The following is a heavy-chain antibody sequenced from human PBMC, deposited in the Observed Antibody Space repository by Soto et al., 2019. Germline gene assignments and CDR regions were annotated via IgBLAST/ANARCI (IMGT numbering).Heavy chain of an antibody. CDR1: GYSFTKYW. CDR2: IYPGDSDA. Sequence: EVHLAQSGAEVKKPGESLKISCQGSGYSFTKYWIGWVRQMPGKGLEWMGMIYPGDSDARYSPSFQGQVIISADKSINTAYLQWSSLRASDTAIYYCARTYRGTYPPPYYFDSWGQGTLVTVSS. D-gene: IGHD1-26*01. J-gene: IGHJ4*02. V-gene: IGHV5-51*01. CDR3: ARTYRGTYPPPYYFDS.